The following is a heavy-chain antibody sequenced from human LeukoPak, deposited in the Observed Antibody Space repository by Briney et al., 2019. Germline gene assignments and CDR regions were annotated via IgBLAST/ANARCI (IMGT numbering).Heavy chain of an antibody. D-gene: IGHD3-10*01. V-gene: IGHV2-5*02. Sequence: ESGPTLVKPTQTLSLTRSFSGFSLSTSGVGVGWIRQPQGKALEWLGLINWDDGTHYSPSPKIRPTIIKDTYQDPVGLIMSNWDTVDTATYYCALQPTCGAGSRCHFDFGGQGTLVTVPS. J-gene: IGHJ4*02. CDR2: INWDDGT. CDR3: ALQPTCGAGSRCHFDF. CDR1: GFSLSTSGVG.